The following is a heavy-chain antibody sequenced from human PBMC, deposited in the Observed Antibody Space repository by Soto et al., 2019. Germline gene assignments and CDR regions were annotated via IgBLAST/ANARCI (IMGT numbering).Heavy chain of an antibody. CDR3: ATEAFGVDSSWFDP. V-gene: IGHV1-18*04. CDR2: ISPNNGNT. Sequence: ASVKVSCKASGYIFTTYSIAWVRQAPGQGLEWVGWISPNNGNTNYAQNVQGRVTMTTDTSTTTAYMELRSPTSDDTAVYYCATEAFGVDSSWFDPWGQGTLVTVSS. J-gene: IGHJ5*02. CDR1: GYIFTTYS. D-gene: IGHD3-22*01.